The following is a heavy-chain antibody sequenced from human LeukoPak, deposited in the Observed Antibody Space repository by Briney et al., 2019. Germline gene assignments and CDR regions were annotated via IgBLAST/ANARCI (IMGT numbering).Heavy chain of an antibody. J-gene: IGHJ4*02. CDR3: AKDRSCTNDICHGDFDY. V-gene: IGHV3-23*01. D-gene: IGHD2-8*01. CDR2: ISGSGGST. CDR1: GVTFSSYS. Sequence: GGSLRLSCAASGVTFSSYSFNWVRQAPGKGLEWVSSISGSGGSTYSADSVKGRFIISRDNSKNTLYLQMNSLRAEDTALYYCAKDRSCTNDICHGDFDYWGQGTLVTVSS.